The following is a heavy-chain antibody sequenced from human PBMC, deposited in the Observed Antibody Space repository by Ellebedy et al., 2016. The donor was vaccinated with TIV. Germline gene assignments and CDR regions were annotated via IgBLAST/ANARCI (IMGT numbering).Heavy chain of an antibody. Sequence: SETLSLTCAVYGGSFSGYYWSWIRQPPGKGLEWIGEINHSGSTNYNPSLKSRVTISVDTSKNQFSLKLSSVTAADTAVYYCARESGGSYPYNWFDPWGQGTLVTVSS. CDR2: INHSGST. V-gene: IGHV4-34*01. J-gene: IGHJ5*02. D-gene: IGHD1-26*01. CDR1: GGSFSGYY. CDR3: ARESGGSYPYNWFDP.